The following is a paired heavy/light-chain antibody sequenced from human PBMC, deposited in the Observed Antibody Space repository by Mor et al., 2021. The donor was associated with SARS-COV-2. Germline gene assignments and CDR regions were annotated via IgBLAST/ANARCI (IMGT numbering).Heavy chain of an antibody. J-gene: IGHJ3*02. Sequence: EVQLLESGGGLVQPGGSLRLSCAASGFTFSSYAMSWVRQAPGKGLDWVSSISGSGFSTYYADSVKGRFTISRDNSKNTLYLQMNSLRGEDTALYYCAKDGPDYSSGWPRGGFDMWGQGTMVTVTS. CDR2: ISGSGFST. CDR1: GFTFSSYA. D-gene: IGHD6-19*01. V-gene: IGHV3-23*01. CDR3: AKDGPDYSSGWPRGGFDM.
Light chain of an antibody. V-gene: IGLV2-23*02. CDR1: SSDVGSYNL. CDR2: EVT. Sequence: QSALTQPASVSGSPGQSITISCTGTSSDVGSYNLVSWHQQHPGKAPKLIIYEVTKRPSGVSNRFSGSKSGNTASLTISGLQAEDEADYYCCSYADSSSLDVVFGGGTKLTVL. J-gene: IGLJ2*01. CDR3: CSYADSSSLDVV.